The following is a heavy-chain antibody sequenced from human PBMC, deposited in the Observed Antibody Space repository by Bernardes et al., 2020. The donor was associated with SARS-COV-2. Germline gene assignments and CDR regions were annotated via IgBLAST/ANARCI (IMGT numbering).Heavy chain of an antibody. CDR3: ASAGALLWFREFNYFDY. D-gene: IGHD3-10*01. CDR2: ISSSGSTI. J-gene: IGHJ4*02. Sequence: GGSLRLSCAASGFTFSSYEMNWVRQAPGKGLEWVSYISSSGSTIYYADSVKGRFTISRDNAKNSLYLQMNSLRAEDTAVYYCASAGALLWFREFNYFDYWCQGTLVTVSS. CDR1: GFTFSSYE. V-gene: IGHV3-48*03.